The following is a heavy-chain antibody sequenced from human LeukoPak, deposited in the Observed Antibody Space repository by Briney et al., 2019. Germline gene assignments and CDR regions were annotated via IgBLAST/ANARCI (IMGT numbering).Heavy chain of an antibody. Sequence: SETLSLTCAVYGGSFSGYYWSWIRQPPGKGLEWIGEINHSGSTNYNPSLKSRVTISVDTSKNQFSLQLKSVTSEDTAVYYCAREGGIFYMIDYWGQGTLVTVSS. CDR2: INHSGST. J-gene: IGHJ4*02. D-gene: IGHD2-8*01. CDR3: AREGGIFYMIDY. V-gene: IGHV4-34*01. CDR1: GGSFSGYY.